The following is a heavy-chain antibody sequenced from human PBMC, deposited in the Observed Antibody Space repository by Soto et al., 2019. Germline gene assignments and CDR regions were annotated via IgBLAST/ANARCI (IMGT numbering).Heavy chain of an antibody. CDR2: ISSSGSTI. J-gene: IGHJ3*02. V-gene: IGHV3-11*01. CDR3: ARRRCSSTSCYVVWSSAFDI. Sequence: QVQLVESGRGLVKPGGSLRLSCAASGFTFSDYYMSWIRQAPGKGLEWGSYISSSGSTIYYADSVKGRFTISRDNAKNSLYLQMNSLRAEDTAVYYCARRRCSSTSCYVVWSSAFDIWGQGTMVTVSS. D-gene: IGHD2-2*01. CDR1: GFTFSDYY.